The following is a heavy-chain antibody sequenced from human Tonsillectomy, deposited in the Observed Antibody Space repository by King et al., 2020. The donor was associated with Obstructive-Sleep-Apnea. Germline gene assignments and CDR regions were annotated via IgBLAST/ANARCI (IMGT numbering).Heavy chain of an antibody. J-gene: IGHJ4*02. V-gene: IGHV3-21*01. CDR1: GFTFSSYS. D-gene: IGHD2-15*01. Sequence: VQLVESGGGLVKPGGSLRLSCAASGFTFSSYSMNWVRQAPGRGLEWVSFISSSSSSIYYADSLKGRFTHSRDNAKNSRYLQMNSRRAEDTAVYYCARDPGYCSGGSCYSEGYFDYWGQGTLVTVSS. CDR3: ARDPGYCSGGSCYSEGYFDY. CDR2: ISSSSSSI.